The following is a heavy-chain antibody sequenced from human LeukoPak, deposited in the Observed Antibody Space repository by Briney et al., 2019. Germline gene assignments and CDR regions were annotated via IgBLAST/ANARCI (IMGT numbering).Heavy chain of an antibody. CDR3: AKDYDRTGYYFDY. D-gene: IGHD3-22*01. CDR1: GFNFDDYA. J-gene: IGHJ4*02. CDR2: ISGDGDNI. Sequence: GGSLRLSCAASGFNFDDYAMHWVRQAPGKGLEWVSLISGDGDNIYYADSVKGRFTISRDNSENSLYLQMNSLGTEDTAIYYCAKDYDRTGYYFDYWDQGTLVTVSS. V-gene: IGHV3-43*02.